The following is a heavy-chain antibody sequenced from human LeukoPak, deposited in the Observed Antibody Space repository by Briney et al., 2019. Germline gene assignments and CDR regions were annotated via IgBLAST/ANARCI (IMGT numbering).Heavy chain of an antibody. CDR2: IKSKIDGGTT. V-gene: IGHV3-15*01. Sequence: GGSLRLSCAASGFTFTNAWMSWVRQAPGKGLEWVGRIKSKIDGGTTDYAAPVKGRFTISRDNSKNTLYLQMNSLRAEDTAVYYCARDNNDSSGYLYWGQGTLVTVSS. CDR3: ARDNNDSSGYLY. CDR1: GFTFTNAW. D-gene: IGHD3-22*01. J-gene: IGHJ4*02.